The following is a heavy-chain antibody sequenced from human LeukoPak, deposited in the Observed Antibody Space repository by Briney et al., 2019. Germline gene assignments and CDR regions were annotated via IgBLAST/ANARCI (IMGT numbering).Heavy chain of an antibody. V-gene: IGHV3-15*01. Sequence: AGSLSCSCVGYRFTFSDAWMSWVRQAPGKGLEWVGRIKSKSDGGTIDYAAPVKGRFTISRDDSRNTLYLQMNSLKTEDTAVYYCTTRRQDGWWGQGTLVTVS. CDR2: IKSKSDGGTI. CDR1: RFTFSDAW. J-gene: IGHJ4*02. CDR3: TTRRQDGW. D-gene: IGHD2-15*01.